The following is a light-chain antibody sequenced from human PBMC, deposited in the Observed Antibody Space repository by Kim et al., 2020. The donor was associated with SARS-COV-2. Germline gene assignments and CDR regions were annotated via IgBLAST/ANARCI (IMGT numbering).Light chain of an antibody. CDR2: SNN. V-gene: IGLV1-47*02. Sequence: QSVLTQPPSASGTPGQRVTISCSGSSSNIGSNYVYWYQQLPGTAHKLLIYSNNQRPSGVPDRVSGSKSGTSASLAISGLRSEDEADYYCAAWDDSLSGPVFGGGTQLTVL. J-gene: IGLJ3*02. CDR1: SSNIGSNY. CDR3: AAWDDSLSGPV.